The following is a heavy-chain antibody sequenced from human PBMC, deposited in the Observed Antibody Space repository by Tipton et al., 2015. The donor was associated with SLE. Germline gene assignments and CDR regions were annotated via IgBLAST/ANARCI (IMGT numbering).Heavy chain of an antibody. Sequence: SLRLSCAASGFTFSSYAMSWVRQAPGKGLEWVSAISGSGGSTYYADSVKGRFTISRDNSKNTLYLQMNSLRAEDTAVYYCARYSSGWYGGYFQHWGQGTLVTVSS. J-gene: IGHJ1*01. CDR1: GFTFSSYA. CDR2: ISGSGGST. CDR3: ARYSSGWYGGYFQH. V-gene: IGHV3-23*01. D-gene: IGHD6-19*01.